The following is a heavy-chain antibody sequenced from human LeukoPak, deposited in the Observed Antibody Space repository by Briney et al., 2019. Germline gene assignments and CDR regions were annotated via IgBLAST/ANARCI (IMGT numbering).Heavy chain of an antibody. Sequence: RSSETLSLTCTVYGGSFSGYYCSWIRQPPGKGLEWIGEIDHSGSTNYNPSLKSRVTISVDTSKNQFSLKVRSVTAADTAVYYCARSAVRGVALLGYWGRGTLVTVSS. V-gene: IGHV4-34*01. CDR1: GGSFSGYY. D-gene: IGHD3-10*01. CDR3: ARSAVRGVALLGY. CDR2: IDHSGST. J-gene: IGHJ4*02.